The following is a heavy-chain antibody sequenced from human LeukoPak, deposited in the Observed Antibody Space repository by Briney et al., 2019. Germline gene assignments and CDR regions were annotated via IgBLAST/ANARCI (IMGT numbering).Heavy chain of an antibody. V-gene: IGHV1-69*06. Sequence: SVKVSCKASGYSFTSYDLNWVRQAPGQGLEWMGGIIPIFGTANYAQKFQGRVTITADKSTSTAYMELSSLRSEDTAVYYCARVGPYFDYWGQGTLVTVSS. CDR2: IIPIFGTA. CDR3: ARVGPYFDY. CDR1: GYSFTSYD. J-gene: IGHJ4*02.